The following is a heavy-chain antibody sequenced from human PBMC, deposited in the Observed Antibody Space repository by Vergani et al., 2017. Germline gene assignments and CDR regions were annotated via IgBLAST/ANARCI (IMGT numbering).Heavy chain of an antibody. J-gene: IGHJ5*02. CDR3: ARHSTAEWLEKLGWIVP. Sequence: QLQLQESGPGLVKTSATLSLTCSVSGASISSSYYYWGWIRQPPRKGLEWIASIYYSGSTYYNPSLKSRVTISVDTSKNQFSLKLSSVTAADAAVYFCARHSTAEWLEKLGWIVPW. D-gene: IGHD6-19*01. V-gene: IGHV4-39*01. CDR1: GASISSSYYY. CDR2: IYYSGST.